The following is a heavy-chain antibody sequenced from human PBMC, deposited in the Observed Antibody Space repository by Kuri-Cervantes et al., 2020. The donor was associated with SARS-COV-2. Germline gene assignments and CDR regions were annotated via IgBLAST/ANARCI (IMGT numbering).Heavy chain of an antibody. V-gene: IGHV4-39*01. CDR1: SGSISRSYYY. J-gene: IGHJ6*02. CDR3: ARGLSNRITIFGVVITGSYYGMDV. D-gene: IGHD3-3*01. Sequence: GSLRLSCTVSSGSISRSYYYWDWIRPPPGGRLEWIGNIYYSGSTYYNPSLESRVTISLDTSKNQFSLRLSSVTAADTAVYSCARGLSNRITIFGVVITGSYYGMDVWGQGTTVTVSS. CDR2: IYYSGST.